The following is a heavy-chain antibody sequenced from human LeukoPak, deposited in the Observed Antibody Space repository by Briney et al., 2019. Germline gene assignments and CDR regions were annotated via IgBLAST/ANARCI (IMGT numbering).Heavy chain of an antibody. J-gene: IGHJ6*02. CDR1: GGSISSSSYY. V-gene: IGHV4-61*05. Sequence: PSETLSLTCTVSGGSISSSSYYWGWIRQPPGKGLGGTGYSYYSGSTNYNPSLKSRVTISVDTSKNQFSLKLSSVTAADTAVYYCARGRHYDFWSGPSMDVWGQGTTVTVSS. CDR2: SYYSGST. D-gene: IGHD3-3*01. CDR3: ARGRHYDFWSGPSMDV.